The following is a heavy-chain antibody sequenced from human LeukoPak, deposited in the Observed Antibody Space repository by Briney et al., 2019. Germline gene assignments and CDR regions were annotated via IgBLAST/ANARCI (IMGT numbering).Heavy chain of an antibody. Sequence: SETLSLTCTVSGGSISSSSYYWAWIRQPPGKGLEWIGSIYYSGSTYYSSSLKSRVTISVDTSKNQFSLKLRSVTAADTAVYYCASAYCGADCYSSWFDPWGQGTLVTVSS. D-gene: IGHD2-21*02. J-gene: IGHJ5*02. CDR3: ASAYCGADCYSSWFDP. CDR1: GGSISSSSYY. CDR2: IYYSGST. V-gene: IGHV4-39*01.